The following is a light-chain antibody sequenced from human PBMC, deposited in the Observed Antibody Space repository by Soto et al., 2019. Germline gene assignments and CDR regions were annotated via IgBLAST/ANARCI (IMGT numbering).Light chain of an antibody. V-gene: IGKV3-11*01. J-gene: IGKJ4*01. CDR1: QSVSSY. CDR2: DAS. CDR3: QHRSNWPLN. Sequence: IVLTQSPATLSLSPGKIATISGPASQSVSSYLAWYQHKPGQAPRLLIYDASNRATGIPARFSGSGSGTDFTLTISSLEPEDFAVYYCQHRSNWPLNFGGGTKVDIK.